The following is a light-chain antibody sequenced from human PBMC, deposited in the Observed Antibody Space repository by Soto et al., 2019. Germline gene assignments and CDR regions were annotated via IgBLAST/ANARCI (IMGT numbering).Light chain of an antibody. J-gene: IGLJ1*01. V-gene: IGLV3-9*01. Sequence: SYELTQPLSVSVALGQTATITCGGNNIGGKNVHWYQQKPGQAPVLVIYRDYNRPSGIPERFSGSNSGHTATLTISRVQPGDEADYYCQVWDNRGCVFGTGTKVTVL. CDR3: QVWDNRGCV. CDR2: RDY. CDR1: NIGGKN.